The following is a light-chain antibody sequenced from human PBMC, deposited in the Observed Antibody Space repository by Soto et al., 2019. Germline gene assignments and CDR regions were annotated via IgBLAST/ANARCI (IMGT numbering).Light chain of an antibody. V-gene: IGKV3-15*01. Sequence: EIVLTQSPGILSLSPGERATLSCRASQSVSNDFLAWYQQKPGQAPRLLIYGASTRATGIPARFSGSGSVTEFTLTISSLQSEDFAVYYCQQYNNWPPWTFGQGTKVDIK. CDR3: QQYNNWPPWT. J-gene: IGKJ1*01. CDR2: GAS. CDR1: QSVSNDF.